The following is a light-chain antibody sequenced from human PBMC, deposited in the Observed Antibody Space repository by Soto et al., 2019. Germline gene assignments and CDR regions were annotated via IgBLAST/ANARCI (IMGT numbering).Light chain of an antibody. V-gene: IGKV3-15*01. CDR3: QQYNNWPPYT. CDR1: QSVSSN. Sequence: EIVMTQSPATLSVSPGDRATLSCRASQSVSSNLAWYQQKPGQAPRLLIYGASTRATGIPARFSGSGSGTEVSLTISSLQSADFAVYYCQQYNNWPPYTFGQGTKLEIK. CDR2: GAS. J-gene: IGKJ2*01.